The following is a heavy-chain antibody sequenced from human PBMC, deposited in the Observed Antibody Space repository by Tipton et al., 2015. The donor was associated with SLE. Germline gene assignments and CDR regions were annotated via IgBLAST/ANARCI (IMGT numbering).Heavy chain of an antibody. CDR1: GFTFSTSA. V-gene: IGHV3-30*02. J-gene: IGHJ4*02. CDR3: AGGGGAYFDH. Sequence: SLRLSCAASGFTFSTSATHWVRQAPGKGLEWVAFIRADGSNKDYADSVKGRFTISRDNSKNTLYLQMNRLRVEDTAVYYCAGGGGAYFDHWGQGTLVTVSS. D-gene: IGHD3-10*01. CDR2: IRADGSNK.